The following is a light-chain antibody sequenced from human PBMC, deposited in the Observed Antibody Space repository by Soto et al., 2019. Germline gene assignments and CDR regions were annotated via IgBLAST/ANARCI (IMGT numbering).Light chain of an antibody. V-gene: IGLV2-14*01. J-gene: IGLJ3*02. Sequence: QSGLTQPASVSGSPGQSITISCTGTSSDVGGYNYVSWYHQHPGKAPKLMIYEVSNRPSGVSNRFSGYKAGNTASLTISGLQAEDEADYYCSSYTSSSTPGVFGGGTKLTVL. CDR3: SSYTSSSTPGV. CDR1: SSDVGGYNY. CDR2: EVS.